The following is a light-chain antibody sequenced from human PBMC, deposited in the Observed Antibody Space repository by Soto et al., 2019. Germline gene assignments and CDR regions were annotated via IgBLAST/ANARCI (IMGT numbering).Light chain of an antibody. CDR3: CSFAGSSV. CDR1: SSDVGSYDL. CDR2: EGT. J-gene: IGLJ3*02. Sequence: QSALTQPASVSGSPGQSITISCTGTSSDVGSYDLVSWYQQHPGKAPKLIIYEGTKRPSGVSNRFSGSKSGNTASLTFSGLQAEDEADYYCCSFAGSSVFGGGTKVTVL. V-gene: IGLV2-23*01.